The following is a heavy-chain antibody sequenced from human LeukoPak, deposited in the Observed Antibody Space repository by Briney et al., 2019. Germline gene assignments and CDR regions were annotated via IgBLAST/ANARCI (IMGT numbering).Heavy chain of an antibody. CDR3: ARGRDYYDSSGYHGAYYFDY. J-gene: IGHJ4*02. CDR2: INHSGST. D-gene: IGHD3-22*01. V-gene: IGHV4-34*01. Sequence: PSETLSLTCSVYGGSFSSYYWSWIRQPPGKGLEWIGEINHSGSTNYNPSLKSRVTISVDTSKNQFSLKLSSVTAADTAVYYCARGRDYYDSSGYHGAYYFDYWGQGTLVTVSS. CDR1: GGSFSSYY.